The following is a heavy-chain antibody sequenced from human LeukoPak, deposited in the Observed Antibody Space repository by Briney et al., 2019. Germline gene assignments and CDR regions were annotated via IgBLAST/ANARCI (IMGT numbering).Heavy chain of an antibody. CDR1: GDSISRSNYY. D-gene: IGHD5-12*01. J-gene: IGHJ3*02. Sequence: SETLSLTCTVSGDSISRSNYYWVWIRQPPGKGLEWIGSIYYSGNTYYNPSLKSRVTISVDTSKNQFSLKVGSVTAADTAVYYCARDARYSDYVDAFDIWGQGTMVTVSS. CDR2: IYYSGNT. CDR3: ARDARYSDYVDAFDI. V-gene: IGHV4-39*07.